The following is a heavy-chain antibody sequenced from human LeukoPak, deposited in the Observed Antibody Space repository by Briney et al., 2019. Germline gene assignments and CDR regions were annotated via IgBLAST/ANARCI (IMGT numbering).Heavy chain of an antibody. CDR1: GFTFGAYY. J-gene: IGHJ4*02. V-gene: IGHV3-11*01. CDR3: ARETAAAGLFDY. CDR2: ISDSGSSI. D-gene: IGHD6-13*01. Sequence: GGSLRLSCAASGFTFGAYYMSWIRQAPGEGLEWVSYISDSGSSIYNADSVKGRFTISRDNSKNTLYLQMNSLRAEDTAVYYCARETAAAGLFDYWGQGTLVTVSS.